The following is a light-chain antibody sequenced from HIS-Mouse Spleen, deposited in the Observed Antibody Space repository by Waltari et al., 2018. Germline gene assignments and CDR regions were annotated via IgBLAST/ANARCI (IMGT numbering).Light chain of an antibody. Sequence: DIQMTQSPSTLSASVGDRVTITCRASQSISSWLAWYQQKPGKAPKLLIYKASSLESGVPSRFSGSGSGTEFTLTISSLQPDDFATYYCQQYNSYSPVTFGGGTK. J-gene: IGKJ4*01. CDR2: KAS. V-gene: IGKV1-5*03. CDR1: QSISSW. CDR3: QQYNSYSPVT.